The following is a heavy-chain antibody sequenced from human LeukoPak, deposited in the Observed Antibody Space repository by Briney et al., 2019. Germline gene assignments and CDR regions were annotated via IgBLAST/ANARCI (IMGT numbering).Heavy chain of an antibody. V-gene: IGHV4-38-2*01. J-gene: IGHJ4*02. CDR3: ARHKYYDSSFDY. D-gene: IGHD3-22*01. Sequence: PSETLSLTCAVSGYSISSGYYWGWIRQPPGQGLEWIGSIYHSGSTYYNPSLKSRVTISVDTSKNHFSLKLSSVTAADTAVYYCARHKYYDSSFDYWGQGTLVTVSS. CDR2: IYHSGST. CDR1: GYSISSGYY.